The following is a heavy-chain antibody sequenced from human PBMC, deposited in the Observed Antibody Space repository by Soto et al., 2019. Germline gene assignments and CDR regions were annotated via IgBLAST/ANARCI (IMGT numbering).Heavy chain of an antibody. V-gene: IGHV5-51*01. CDR2: IYPGDSDT. CDR1: GYSFTSYG. Sequence: GESLKISCKGSGYSFTSYGMGLVRQRPGKGLEWMGIIYPGDSDTRYSPSLQGQVTISADKSISTAYLQWSSLRASDTAMYYCARVVTAMTGWFDPWGQGTLVTVSS. J-gene: IGHJ5*02. D-gene: IGHD2-21*02. CDR3: ARVVTAMTGWFDP.